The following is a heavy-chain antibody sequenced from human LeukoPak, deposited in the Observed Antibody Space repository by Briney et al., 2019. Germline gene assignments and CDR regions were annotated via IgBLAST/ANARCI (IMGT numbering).Heavy chain of an antibody. CDR2: IIPIFGTA. CDR3: AGDEIKMTGRGAFDI. Sequence: ASVKVSCKASGGTFSTYALSWVRQAPGQGLEWMGGIIPIFGTANYAQKFRGRVTITADESTSTAYMELSSLRSEDTAFYYCAGDEIKMTGRGAFDIWGQGTMVTVSS. D-gene: IGHD1-1*01. J-gene: IGHJ3*02. CDR1: GGTFSTYA. V-gene: IGHV1-69*13.